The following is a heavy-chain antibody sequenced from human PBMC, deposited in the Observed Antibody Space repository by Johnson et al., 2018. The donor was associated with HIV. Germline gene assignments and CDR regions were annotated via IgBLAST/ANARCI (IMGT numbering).Heavy chain of an antibody. V-gene: IGHV3-66*01. CDR3: ARDLYYDNRGIAFDI. CDR2: IFSGGST. J-gene: IGHJ3*02. D-gene: IGHD3-9*01. Sequence: VQLVESGGGLVQPGGSLRLSCAASGFTVSSNYMTWVRQAPGKGLEWVSVIFSGGSTYYADSVKGRFTISRDNSKNTLYLQMNSLRAEDTAVYYCARDLYYDNRGIAFDIWGQGTIVTVSS. CDR1: GFTVSSNY.